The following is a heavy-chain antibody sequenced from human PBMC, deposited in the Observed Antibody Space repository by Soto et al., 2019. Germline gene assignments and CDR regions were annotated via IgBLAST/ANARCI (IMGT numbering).Heavy chain of an antibody. CDR3: ARHLYSGDSSGSFGY. CDR2: IFYSGNT. V-gene: IGHV4-39*01. CDR1: DDSIGRSNYF. D-gene: IGHD6-19*01. J-gene: IGHJ4*02. Sequence: QLQLQESGPGLVKPSETLSLTCTVSDDSIGRSNYFWGWIRQPPGKGLEWIGNIFYSGNTHYNPSLMSGVTISKDTANHDFDLRVSTVTAADTAVYYCARHLYSGDSSGSFGYWGPGALVIVSS.